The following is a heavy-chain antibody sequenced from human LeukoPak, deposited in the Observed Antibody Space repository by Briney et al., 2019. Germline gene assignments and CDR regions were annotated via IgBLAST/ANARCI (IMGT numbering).Heavy chain of an antibody. Sequence: GGSLRLSCAASGFSFDDYGLTWVRQAPGKGLEWVSGINWNGDSTDYADSVKGRFTISRDNAKNSLYLQMNSLRAEDTALYYCARDLRVVITGSFDSWGQGTLVTVST. CDR2: INWNGDST. D-gene: IGHD3-22*01. CDR3: ARDLRVVITGSFDS. V-gene: IGHV3-20*04. CDR1: GFSFDDYG. J-gene: IGHJ4*02.